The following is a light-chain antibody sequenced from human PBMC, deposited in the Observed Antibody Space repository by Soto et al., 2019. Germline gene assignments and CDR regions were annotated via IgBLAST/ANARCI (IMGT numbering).Light chain of an antibody. J-gene: IGLJ1*01. CDR1: SSDVGGYNY. Sequence: QSVLTQPASVSGSPGQSITISCTGTSSDVGGYNYVSWYQHHPGKAPKLMIYEVSNRPSGVSYRFSGSKSGNTASLTISGLQAEDEADYYCNSYTSSGIVFGTGTKVTVL. CDR2: EVS. V-gene: IGLV2-14*01. CDR3: NSYTSSGIV.